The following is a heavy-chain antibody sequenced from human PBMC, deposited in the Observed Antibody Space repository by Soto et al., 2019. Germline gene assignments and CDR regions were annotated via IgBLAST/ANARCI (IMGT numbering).Heavy chain of an antibody. CDR3: VRGRYGSEIH. V-gene: IGHV3-53*04. J-gene: IGHJ4*02. D-gene: IGHD3-10*01. Sequence: EVRLVESGGGLVQPGGSLRLSCAAFGFTVSSNYMTWVRLAPGKGLEWVSLVYSGGATHYAASVKGRFTISTHSSQSTLFLQMNSLSTEDTATYYCVRGRYGSEIHWGQGTKVTVSS. CDR2: VYSGGAT. CDR1: GFTVSSNY.